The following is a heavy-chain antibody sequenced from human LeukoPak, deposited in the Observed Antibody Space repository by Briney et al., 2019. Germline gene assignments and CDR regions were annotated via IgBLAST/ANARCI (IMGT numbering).Heavy chain of an antibody. Sequence: GGSLRLSCAASGFTFSSYSMNWVRQAPGKGLEWVSYISSSSSTIYYADSVKGRFTISRDNAKNSLYLQMNSLRAEDTAVYYCARALMVRGVNFDYWGQGTLVTVSS. J-gene: IGHJ4*02. CDR3: ARALMVRGVNFDY. CDR2: ISSSSSTI. D-gene: IGHD3-10*01. V-gene: IGHV3-48*01. CDR1: GFTFSSYS.